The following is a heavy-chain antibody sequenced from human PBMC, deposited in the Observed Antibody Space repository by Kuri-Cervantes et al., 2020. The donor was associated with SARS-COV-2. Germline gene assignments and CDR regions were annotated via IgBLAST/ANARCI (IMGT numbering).Heavy chain of an antibody. CDR3: ARGARAADYFFYGMDV. CDR2: ISYDGSDN. J-gene: IGHJ6*02. CDR1: GFTFSTFG. D-gene: IGHD6-25*01. Sequence: LRLTCAVSGFTFSTFGMHWVRQAPGKGLEWVTLISYDGSDNYYADSVKCLFTISRDNSKSTLFLQITSLRAEDPAEYDCARGARAADYFFYGMDVWGRGTTVTVSS. V-gene: IGHV3-30*03.